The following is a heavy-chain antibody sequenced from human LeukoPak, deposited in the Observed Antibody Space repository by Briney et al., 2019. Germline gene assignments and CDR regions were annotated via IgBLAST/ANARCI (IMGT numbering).Heavy chain of an antibody. V-gene: IGHV2-5*01. D-gene: IGHD3-9*01. CDR3: ASSRYDILTGHYNFDY. CDR2: IYWNNDN. J-gene: IGHJ4*02. Sequence: SGPTLVKPTQTLTLTCTFSGFSLSTRGVGVGWIRQPPGKAPEWLALIYWNNDNRYSPSLKSRLTITKDTSKNQAVLTMTNMDPVDTATYYCASSRYDILTGHYNFDYWGQGTLVTVSS. CDR1: GFSLSTRGVG.